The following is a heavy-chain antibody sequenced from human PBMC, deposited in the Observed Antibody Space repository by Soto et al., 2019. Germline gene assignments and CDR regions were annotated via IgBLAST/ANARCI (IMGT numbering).Heavy chain of an antibody. CDR3: ARAYCSGGSCFYYYYGMDV. Sequence: ASGKVSCKASGYTFTSYSMHWVRQAPGQRLEWMGWINAGNGNTKYSQKFQGRVTITRDTSASTAYMELSSLRSEDTAVYYCARAYCSGGSCFYYYYGMDVWGQGTTVTVSS. V-gene: IGHV1-3*01. D-gene: IGHD2-15*01. CDR1: GYTFTSYS. CDR2: INAGNGNT. J-gene: IGHJ6*02.